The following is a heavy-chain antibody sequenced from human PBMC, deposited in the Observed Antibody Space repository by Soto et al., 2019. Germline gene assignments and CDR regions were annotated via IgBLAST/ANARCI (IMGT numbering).Heavy chain of an antibody. CDR3: AKDDRARYYDYWSGYATSLDY. CDR2: VSGGSGVT. J-gene: IGHJ4*02. V-gene: IGHV3-23*01. Sequence: GGSLRLSCAVSGFSFSTYGVTWVRQAPGKGLEWVCGVSGGSGVTHYADSVKGRFTITGDNSKNTLYLQMNSLRAEDTAVYYCAKDDRARYYDYWSGYATSLDYWGQGTLVTVSS. D-gene: IGHD3-3*01. CDR1: GFSFSTYG.